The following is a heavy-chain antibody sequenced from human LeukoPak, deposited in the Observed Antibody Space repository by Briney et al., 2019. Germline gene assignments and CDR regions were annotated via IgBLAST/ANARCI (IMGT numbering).Heavy chain of an antibody. CDR3: ARDYYSTTTCLDY. J-gene: IGHJ4*02. CDR2: IWYDGSNK. D-gene: IGHD2-2*01. CDR1: GFAFSNYG. V-gene: IGHV3-33*01. Sequence: GGSLRLSCAASGFAFSNYGMHWVRQAPGKGLEWVAVIWYDGSNKYYADSVRGRLTISRDDSKNMVYLQMNSLRVEDTAVYYCARDYYSTTTCLDYWGQGVLVTVSS.